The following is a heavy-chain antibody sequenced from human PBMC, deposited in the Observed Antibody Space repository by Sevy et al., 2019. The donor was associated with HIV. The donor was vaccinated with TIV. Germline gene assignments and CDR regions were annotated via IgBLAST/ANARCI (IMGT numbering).Heavy chain of an antibody. CDR2: INQDGSEK. CDR3: VRDGWNY. D-gene: IGHD2-15*01. Sequence: GGSLRLSCAASGFTFSNYWMSWVRQAPGKGLECVANINQDGSEKYYLDSVKGRFIVSRDNAKNSVFLQMNSLRVEDTAVYYCVRDGWNYWGQGTLVTVSS. J-gene: IGHJ4*02. CDR1: GFTFSNYW. V-gene: IGHV3-7*01.